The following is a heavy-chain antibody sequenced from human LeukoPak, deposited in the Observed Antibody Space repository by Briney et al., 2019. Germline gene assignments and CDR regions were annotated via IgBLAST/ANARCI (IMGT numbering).Heavy chain of an antibody. D-gene: IGHD2-2*02. V-gene: IGHV3-64*01. CDR1: GFTFYSYA. Sequence: PGGSLRLSCAASGFTFYSYAMQWVRQAPGKGLEYVSGIDSIGDGTYYANSVKGRFSISRDNSKNTVYLQMDSLRAEDMAVYYWARADCSSSSCYTVSYWGQGTLVTVSS. J-gene: IGHJ4*02. CDR3: ARADCSSSSCYTVSY. CDR2: IDSIGDGT.